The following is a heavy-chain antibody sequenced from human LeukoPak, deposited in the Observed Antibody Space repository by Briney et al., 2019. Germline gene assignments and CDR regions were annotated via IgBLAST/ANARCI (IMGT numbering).Heavy chain of an antibody. V-gene: IGHV4-38-2*02. CDR1: GYSVSSGYY. CDR3: ARDYIAAAGFIDY. CDR2: IYHSGST. J-gene: IGHJ4*02. Sequence: SETLSLTCTVSGYSVSSGYYWGWIRQPPGKGLEWIGSIYHSGSTYYNPSLKSRVTISVDTSKNQFSLKLSSVTAADTAVYYCARDYIAAAGFIDYWGQGTLVTVSS. D-gene: IGHD6-13*01.